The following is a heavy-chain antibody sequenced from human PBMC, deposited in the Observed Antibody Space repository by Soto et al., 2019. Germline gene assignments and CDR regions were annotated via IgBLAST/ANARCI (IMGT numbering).Heavy chain of an antibody. J-gene: IGHJ6*02. D-gene: IGHD2-2*01. CDR1: GFTFSSYS. Sequence: GGSLRLSCAASGFTFSSYSMNWVRQAPGKGLEWVSYISSSSSTIYYADSVKGRFTISRDNAKNSLYLQMNSLRAEDTAVYYCARDPYCSSTSCYRQLWLHYSYGMDVWGQGTTVTVSS. CDR2: ISSSSSTI. V-gene: IGHV3-48*04. CDR3: ARDPYCSSTSCYRQLWLHYSYGMDV.